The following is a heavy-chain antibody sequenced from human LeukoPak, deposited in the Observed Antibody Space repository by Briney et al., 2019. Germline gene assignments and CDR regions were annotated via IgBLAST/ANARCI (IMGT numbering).Heavy chain of an antibody. CDR2: ISSSGSTI. Sequence: GGSLRLSCAASGFTFSSYEMNWVRQAPGKGLEWVSYISSSGSTIYYADSVKGRFTISRDNAKNSLYLQMNSLRAEDTAVYYCAKDRVLRYFDWFPSLPFDPWGQGTLVTVSS. J-gene: IGHJ5*02. CDR3: AKDRVLRYFDWFPSLPFDP. D-gene: IGHD3-9*01. CDR1: GFTFSSYE. V-gene: IGHV3-48*03.